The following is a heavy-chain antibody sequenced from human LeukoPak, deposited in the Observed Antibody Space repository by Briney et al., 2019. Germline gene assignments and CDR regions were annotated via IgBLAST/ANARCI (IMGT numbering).Heavy chain of an antibody. CDR2: ISAYNGNT. V-gene: IGHV1-18*01. D-gene: IGHD3-10*01. J-gene: IGHJ4*02. Sequence: GSSVKVSCKASGGTFSSYGISWVRQAPGQGLEWMGWISAYNGNTNYAQKLQGRVTMTTDTSTSTAYMELRSLRSDDTAVYSCASTDRTMAYFDYWGQGTLVTVSS. CDR1: GGTFSSYG. CDR3: ASTDRTMAYFDY.